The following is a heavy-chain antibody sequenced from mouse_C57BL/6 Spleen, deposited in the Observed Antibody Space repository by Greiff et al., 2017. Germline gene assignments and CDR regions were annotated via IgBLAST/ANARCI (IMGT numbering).Heavy chain of an antibody. Sequence: QVQLQQPGAELVMPGASVKLSCKASGYTFTSYWMHWVKQRPGQGLEWIGEIDPSDSYTNYNQKFKGKSTLTVDKSSSTAYMQLSSLTSEDSAVYYRARGGYYGNFYWYFDVWGTGTTVTVSS. CDR3: ARGGYYGNFYWYFDV. V-gene: IGHV1-69*01. CDR2: IDPSDSYT. CDR1: GYTFTSYW. D-gene: IGHD2-1*01. J-gene: IGHJ1*03.